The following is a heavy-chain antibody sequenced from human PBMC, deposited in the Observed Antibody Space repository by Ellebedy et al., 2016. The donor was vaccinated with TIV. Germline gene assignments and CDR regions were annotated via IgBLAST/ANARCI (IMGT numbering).Heavy chain of an antibody. J-gene: IGHJ3*02. Sequence: MPSETLSLTCTVSGGSISSYFWSWIRQPPGKGLEWIGYMYNSGNTNYNPSLKSRVTISVDTSKNKFSLKLSYVTAADTAVYYCVRRGGWSGAFDIWGQGTMITVSS. CDR2: MYNSGNT. D-gene: IGHD6-19*01. V-gene: IGHV4-59*08. CDR1: GGSISSYF. CDR3: VRRGGWSGAFDI.